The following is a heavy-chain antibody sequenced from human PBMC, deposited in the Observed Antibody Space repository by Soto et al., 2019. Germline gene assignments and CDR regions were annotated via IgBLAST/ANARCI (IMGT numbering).Heavy chain of an antibody. D-gene: IGHD3-3*01. Sequence: GSLRLSCAASGFTFSSYGMHWVRQAPGKGLEWVAVISYDGSNKYYADSVKGRFTISRDNSKNTLYLQMNSLRAEDTAVYYCAKDDDYDFWSGYYPTYDYWGQGTLVTVSS. CDR3: AKDDDYDFWSGYYPTYDY. CDR1: GFTFSSYG. V-gene: IGHV3-30*18. CDR2: ISYDGSNK. J-gene: IGHJ4*02.